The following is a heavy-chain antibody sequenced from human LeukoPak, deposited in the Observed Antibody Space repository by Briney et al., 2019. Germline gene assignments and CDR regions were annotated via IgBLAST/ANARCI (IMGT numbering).Heavy chain of an antibody. V-gene: IGHV3-74*01. D-gene: IGHD1-26*01. Sequence: PGGSLLLSCAASGFTFISYWMHWVRQAPGKGLVWVSRINSDGSSTSYADSVKGRFTISRDNAKNTLYLQMNSRRAEDTAVYYCARASGSYLRSIAFDIWGQGTMVTVSS. CDR1: GFTFISYW. J-gene: IGHJ3*02. CDR3: ARASGSYLRSIAFDI. CDR2: INSDGSST.